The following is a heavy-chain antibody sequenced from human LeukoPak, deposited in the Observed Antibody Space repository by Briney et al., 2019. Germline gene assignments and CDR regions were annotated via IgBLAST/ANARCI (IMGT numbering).Heavy chain of an antibody. CDR1: GFSFSDAW. CDR3: TTSRTATGEKNY. J-gene: IGHJ4*02. D-gene: IGHD7-27*01. Sequence: GGSLRLSCAASGFSFSDAWISWVRQAPGEGLEWVGRIQSKTDGGTIDYAAPVKDRFTISKDDSKDTVYLQMNILKTEDTAVYYCTTSRTATGEKNYWGQGTLVTVSS. CDR2: IQSKTDGGTI. V-gene: IGHV3-15*01.